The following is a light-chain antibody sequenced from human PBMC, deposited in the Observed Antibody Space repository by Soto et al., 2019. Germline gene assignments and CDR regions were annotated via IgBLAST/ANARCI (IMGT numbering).Light chain of an antibody. CDR2: GAS. CDR1: QSVDSTY. J-gene: IGKJ1*01. Sequence: EIVLTQSPGTLSLSPGERATLSCRASQSVDSTYLAWYQQKPGQAPRLLIYGASSRATGIPDRFSGGGSGTDFTLTLSRLDPEDSAVYYCQQYGRSLRTFGQGTKVDIK. CDR3: QQYGRSLRT. V-gene: IGKV3-20*01.